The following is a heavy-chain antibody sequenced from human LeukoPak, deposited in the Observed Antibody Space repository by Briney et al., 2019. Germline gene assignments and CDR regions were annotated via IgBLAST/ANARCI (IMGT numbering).Heavy chain of an antibody. CDR2: INWNGGST. V-gene: IGHV3-20*04. D-gene: IGHD5-18*01. CDR3: ARASGIQLWSTFDY. Sequence: RPGGSLRLSCAASGSTFDDYGMSWVRQAPGKGLERVSGINWNGGSTGYADSVKGRFTISRDNAKNSLYLQMNSLRAEDTALYYCARASGIQLWSTFDYWGQGTLVTVSS. CDR1: GSTFDDYG. J-gene: IGHJ4*02.